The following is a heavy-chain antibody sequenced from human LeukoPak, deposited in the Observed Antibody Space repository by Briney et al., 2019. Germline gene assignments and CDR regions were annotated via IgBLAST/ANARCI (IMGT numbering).Heavy chain of an antibody. Sequence: SETLSLTCTVSGGPIGSSAYYWGWIRQPPGKGLEWIGSIYYSGSTYYNPSLKSRVTISVDTSKNQFSLKLSSVTAADTAVYYCARPVTLTNDAFDIWGQGTMVTVSS. CDR3: ARPVTLTNDAFDI. CDR1: GGPIGSSAYY. J-gene: IGHJ3*02. V-gene: IGHV4-39*01. CDR2: IYYSGST.